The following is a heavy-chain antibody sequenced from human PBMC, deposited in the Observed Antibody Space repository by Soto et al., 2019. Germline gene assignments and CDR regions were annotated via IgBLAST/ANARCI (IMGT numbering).Heavy chain of an antibody. CDR3: ARGGNFLEY. J-gene: IGHJ4*02. D-gene: IGHD3-3*01. Sequence: PGESLKISCKASGYSFSAYWIAWVRQKSGKGLEWLGSVYPGDSDRRFNPTFEGQITMSADKSSNTAFLQWSALNVSDTAMYYCARGGNFLEYWGQGALVTVSS. CDR2: VYPGDSDR. CDR1: GYSFSAYW. V-gene: IGHV5-51*01.